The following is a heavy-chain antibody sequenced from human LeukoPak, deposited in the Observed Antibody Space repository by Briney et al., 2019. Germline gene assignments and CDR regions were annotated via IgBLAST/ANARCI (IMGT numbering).Heavy chain of an antibody. V-gene: IGHV4-34*01. CDR2: INHSGST. Sequence: GSLRLSCAASGFSVSSNYMSWIRQPPGKGLEWIGEINHSGSTNYNPSLKSRVTISVDTSKNQFSLKLSSVTAADTAVYYCARGLRFLVVWGQGTTVTVSS. D-gene: IGHD3-3*01. CDR3: ARGLRFLVV. CDR1: GFSVSSNY. J-gene: IGHJ6*02.